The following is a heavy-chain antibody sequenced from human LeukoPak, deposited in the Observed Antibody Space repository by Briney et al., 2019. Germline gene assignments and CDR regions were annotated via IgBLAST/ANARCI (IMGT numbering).Heavy chain of an antibody. CDR2: IYYRGST. V-gene: IGHV4-59*01. J-gene: IGHJ4*02. Sequence: SETLSLTCTVSGGSISSYYWSWIRQPPGKGLEWIGYIYYRGSTNYNPSLKSRATISVDTSKNQFSLKLSSVTAADTAVYYCATFAGGSTDYWGQGTLVTVSS. CDR1: GGSISSYY. CDR3: ATFAGGSTDY. D-gene: IGHD2-15*01.